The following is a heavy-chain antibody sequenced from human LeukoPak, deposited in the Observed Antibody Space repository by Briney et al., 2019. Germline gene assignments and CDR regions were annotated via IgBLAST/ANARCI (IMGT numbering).Heavy chain of an antibody. CDR2: ISCDGSNK. Sequence: GGSLRLSCAASGFTFSSYAMHWVRQAPGKGLEWVAVISCDGSNKYYADSVKGRFTISRDNSKNTLYLQMNSLRAEDTAVYYCARDKGIVGAILDYWGQGTLVTVSS. J-gene: IGHJ4*02. CDR3: ARDKGIVGAILDY. D-gene: IGHD1-26*01. V-gene: IGHV3-30*01. CDR1: GFTFSSYA.